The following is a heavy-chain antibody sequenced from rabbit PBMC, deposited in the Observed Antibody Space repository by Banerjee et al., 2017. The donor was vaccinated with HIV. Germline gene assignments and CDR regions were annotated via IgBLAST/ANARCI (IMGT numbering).Heavy chain of an antibody. CDR2: IYAGSSGST. D-gene: IGHD6-1*01. V-gene: IGHV1S40*01. CDR3: ARGGYYTYGYTGYAYAGHDGFDP. Sequence: QELVESGGGLVQPGESLTLTCTASGFDFSSSYYMCWVRQAPGKGLEWIACIYAGSSGSTYYASWAKGRFTISKTSSTTVTLKMTSLTAADTATYFCARGGYYTYGYTGYAYAGHDGFDPWGQGTLVTVS. J-gene: IGHJ2*01. CDR1: GFDFSSSYY.